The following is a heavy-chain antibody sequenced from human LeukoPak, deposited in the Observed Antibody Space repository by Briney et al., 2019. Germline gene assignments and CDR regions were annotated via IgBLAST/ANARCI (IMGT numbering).Heavy chain of an antibody. J-gene: IGHJ4*02. CDR1: GGSISSYY. D-gene: IGHD6-13*01. CDR2: IYYSGCT. Sequence: PSETLSLTCTVSGGSISSYYWSWLRQPPGKGLEWIGYIYYSGCTNYNPSLKSRVTISVDTSKNQFSLKLSSVTAADTAVYYCARDRAAAGTWGQGTLVTVSS. CDR3: ARDRAAAGT. V-gene: IGHV4-59*01.